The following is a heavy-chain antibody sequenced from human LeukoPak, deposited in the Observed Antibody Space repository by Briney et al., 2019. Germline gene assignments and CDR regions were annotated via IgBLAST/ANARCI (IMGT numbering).Heavy chain of an antibody. D-gene: IGHD3-3*01. J-gene: IGHJ3*02. Sequence: PSETLSLTCAVYGGSFSGYYWSWIRQPPGKGLEWIGYIYYSGSTNYNPSLKSRVTISVDTSKNQFSLKLSSVTAADTAVYYCARAPRRITIFGVVSDAFDIWGQGTMVTVSS. CDR2: IYYSGST. CDR1: GGSFSGYY. CDR3: ARAPRRITIFGVVSDAFDI. V-gene: IGHV4-59*01.